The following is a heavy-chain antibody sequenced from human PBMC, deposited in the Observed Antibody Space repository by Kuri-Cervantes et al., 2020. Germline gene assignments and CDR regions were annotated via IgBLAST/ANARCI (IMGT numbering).Heavy chain of an antibody. CDR2: IKQDGSEK. Sequence: GGSLRLSCAASGFTFSSYAMSWVRQAPGKGLEWVANIKQDGSEKYYVDSVKGRFTISRDNAKNSLYLQMNSLRAEDTAVYYCAREGAEWLVRWGDAFDIWGQGTMVTVSS. J-gene: IGHJ3*02. D-gene: IGHD6-19*01. CDR3: AREGAEWLVRWGDAFDI. V-gene: IGHV3-7*01. CDR1: GFTFSSYA.